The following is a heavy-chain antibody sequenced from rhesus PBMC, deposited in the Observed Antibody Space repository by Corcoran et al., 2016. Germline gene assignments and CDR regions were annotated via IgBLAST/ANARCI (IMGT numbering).Heavy chain of an antibody. V-gene: IGHV4S9*01. CDR2: IYGNSAHT. Sequence: QVQLQESGPGLVKPSETLSLTCAVSGGSISDSYYWIWIRQPPGQGLEWIANIYGNSAHTYYNPSLQSRVTIAKDTSKNQFFLKLSSVTAADTAVYYCAREGYSGGWSDFDYWGQGVLVTVSS. D-gene: IGHD6-37*01. J-gene: IGHJ4*01. CDR1: GGSISDSYY. CDR3: AREGYSGGWSDFDY.